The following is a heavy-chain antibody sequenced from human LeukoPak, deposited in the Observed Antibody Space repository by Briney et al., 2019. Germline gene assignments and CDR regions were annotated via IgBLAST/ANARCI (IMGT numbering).Heavy chain of an antibody. V-gene: IGHV4-39*07. D-gene: IGHD3-9*01. Sequence: PSQTLSLTCTVSGGSISSSSHYWGWIRQPPGKGLEWIGSIDHSGSTYYNPSLKSRLTISLDTSKNQFSLKLTSVTAADTALYYCATDKGHFDVDYWGQGTLVTVSS. CDR1: GGSISSSSHY. CDR3: ATDKGHFDVDY. J-gene: IGHJ4*02. CDR2: IDHSGST.